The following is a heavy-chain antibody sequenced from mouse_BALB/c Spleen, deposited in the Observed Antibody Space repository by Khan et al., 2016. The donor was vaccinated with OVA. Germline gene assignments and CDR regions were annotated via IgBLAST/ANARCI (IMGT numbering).Heavy chain of an antibody. J-gene: IGHJ4*01. Sequence: QIQLVQSGPELKKPGETVRISCKASGYTFTTAGMQWVQKMPGKGLKWIGWINTHSGVPKYAEDFKGRFAFSLETSARTAYLQITNLKHEDTATYFCARGGAAYYRNDGGAMEYWGQGTSVTVSS. CDR1: GYTFTTAG. D-gene: IGHD2-14*01. V-gene: IGHV9-4*02. CDR3: ARGGAAYYRNDGGAMEY. CDR2: INTHSGVP.